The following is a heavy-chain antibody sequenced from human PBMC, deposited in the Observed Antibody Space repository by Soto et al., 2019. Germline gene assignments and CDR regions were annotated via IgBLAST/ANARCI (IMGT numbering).Heavy chain of an antibody. CDR1: GFTFSNAW. J-gene: IGHJ4*02. V-gene: IGHV3-15*01. Sequence: GGSLRLSCAASGFTFSNAWMSWVRQAPGKGLEWVGRIKSKTDGGTTDYAAPVKGRFTISRGDSKNTLYLQMNSLKTEDTAVYYCTTDAWELLEVDSDYWGQGTLVTVSS. CDR2: IKSKTDGGTT. CDR3: TTDAWELLEVDSDY. D-gene: IGHD1-26*01.